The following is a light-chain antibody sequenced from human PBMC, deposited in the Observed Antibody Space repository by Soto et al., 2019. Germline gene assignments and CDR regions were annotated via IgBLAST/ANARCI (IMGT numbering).Light chain of an antibody. CDR3: TSYTSSSTPYV. V-gene: IGLV2-14*01. CDR1: SSDVGGSNF. CDR2: DVS. Sequence: QSALTQPPSASGSPGQAVTISCTGTSSDVGGSNFVSWYQQHPGKAPKLMIYDVSNRPSGVSNRFSGSKSGNTASLTISGLQAEDEADYYCTSYTSSSTPYVFGGGTKVT. J-gene: IGLJ1*01.